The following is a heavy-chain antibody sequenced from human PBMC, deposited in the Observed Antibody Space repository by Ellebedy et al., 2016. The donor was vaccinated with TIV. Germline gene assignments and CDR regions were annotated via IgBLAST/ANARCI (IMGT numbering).Heavy chain of an antibody. D-gene: IGHD2-15*01. Sequence: GESLKISXAASGFLFSSYNMNWGRQAPGKGLEWVSFISSSSDNMFYADSVKGRFTISRDNAKNSLFLHMNSLRDEDTAIYYCAREFGGSCYSWGQGTLVTVSS. V-gene: IGHV3-48*02. CDR1: GFLFSSYN. CDR3: AREFGGSCYS. J-gene: IGHJ4*02. CDR2: ISSSSDNM.